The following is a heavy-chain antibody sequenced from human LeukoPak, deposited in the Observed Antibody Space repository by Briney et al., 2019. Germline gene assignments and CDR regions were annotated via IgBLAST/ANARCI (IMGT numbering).Heavy chain of an antibody. V-gene: IGHV1-2*02. D-gene: IGHD6-19*01. CDR1: GYTFTGHY. Sequence: ASVKVSCKASGYTFTGHYMHWVRQAPGQGLEWMGWINPNSGGTNYAQKFQGRVTMTRDTSISTAYMELSRLRAADTAVYYCARAIAVAGTSRFDYWGQGALVTVSS. CDR2: INPNSGGT. CDR3: ARAIAVAGTSRFDY. J-gene: IGHJ4*02.